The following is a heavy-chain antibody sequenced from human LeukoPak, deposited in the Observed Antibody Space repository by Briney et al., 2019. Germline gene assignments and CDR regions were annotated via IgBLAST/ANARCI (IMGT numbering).Heavy chain of an antibody. CDR3: AREGSYSNYVDY. CDR1: GFTFSDYN. CDR2: ISSGGSIV. J-gene: IGHJ4*02. D-gene: IGHD4-11*01. V-gene: IGHV3-48*01. Sequence: GGSLRLSCAASGFTFSDYNMDWGRQAPGKGLEWVSFISSGGSIVYYADSVKGRFTISRDSAKNSLYLQMTSLRAEDTAVYYCAREGSYSNYVDYWGQGTLVTVSS.